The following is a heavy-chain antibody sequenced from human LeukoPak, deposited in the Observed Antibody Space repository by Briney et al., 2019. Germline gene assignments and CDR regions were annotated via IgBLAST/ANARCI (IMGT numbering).Heavy chain of an antibody. CDR1: GFIFSRYS. V-gene: IGHV3-21*01. Sequence: SGGSLRLSCAASGFIFSRYSMNWVRQAPGKGLEWVSSISETSDSMYYAGSVKGRFTISRDNAKNSLFLQINSLRAEDTAVYYCARCPYHYYMDVWGQGTTVTVSS. J-gene: IGHJ6*03. CDR3: ARCPYHYYMDV. CDR2: ISETSDSM.